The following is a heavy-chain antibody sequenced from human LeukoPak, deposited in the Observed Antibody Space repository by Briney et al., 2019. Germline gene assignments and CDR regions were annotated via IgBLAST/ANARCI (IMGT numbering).Heavy chain of an antibody. V-gene: IGHV4-59*08. Sequence: SETLSLTCTVSGVSISSYYWSGFRQPPGKGLEWIGYIYYSGRTNYNPSLKSRVTISVDTSKNQFSLKLSSVTAADTAVYYCARQEVAAAPFEYWGQGTLVTVSS. D-gene: IGHD2-2*01. CDR3: ARQEVAAAPFEY. CDR2: IYYSGRT. J-gene: IGHJ4*02. CDR1: GVSISSYY.